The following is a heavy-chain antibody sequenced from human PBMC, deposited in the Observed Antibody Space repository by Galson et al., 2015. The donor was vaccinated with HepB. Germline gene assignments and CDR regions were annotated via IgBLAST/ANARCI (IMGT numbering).Heavy chain of an antibody. CDR3: ARGGLYYFSSGCYGQT. CDR1: GFTVSSNY. CDR2: IYSGGST. D-gene: IGHD3-10*01. Sequence: SLRLSCAASGFTVSSNYMSWVRQAPGKGLEWASVIYSGGSTYYADSVKGRFTISRDNSKNTLYLQMNSLGAEDTAVYYCARGGLYYFSSGCYGQTWGQGTLVIVSS. V-gene: IGHV3-53*05. J-gene: IGHJ5*02.